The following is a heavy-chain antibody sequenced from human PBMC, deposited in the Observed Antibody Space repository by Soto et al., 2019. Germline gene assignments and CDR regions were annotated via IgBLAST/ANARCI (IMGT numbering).Heavy chain of an antibody. Sequence: PSETLSLTCTVSVGSISSSSYYWGWIRQPPGTGLEWIGKINHSGSTNYNPSLKSRVTISVDTSKNQFSLKLTSVTAADTAVYYCARDKITGLFDYWGQGTLVTVSS. CDR3: ARDKITGLFDY. CDR2: INHSGST. V-gene: IGHV4-39*07. J-gene: IGHJ4*02. D-gene: IGHD2-8*02. CDR1: VGSISSSSYY.